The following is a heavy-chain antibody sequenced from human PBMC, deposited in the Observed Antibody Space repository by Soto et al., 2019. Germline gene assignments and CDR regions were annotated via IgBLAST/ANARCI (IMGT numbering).Heavy chain of an antibody. Sequence: SGPTLVNPTQTLTLTCTFSGFSLSTSGVGVGWIRQPPGKALEWLALIYWDDDKRYSPSLKSRLTITKDTSKNLVVLTMTNMDPVDTATYYCARIVGLYSGYDYGGYYYYGMDVWGQGTTVTVSS. J-gene: IGHJ6*02. D-gene: IGHD5-12*01. CDR2: IYWDDDK. CDR1: GFSLSTSGVG. CDR3: ARIVGLYSGYDYGGYYYYGMDV. V-gene: IGHV2-5*02.